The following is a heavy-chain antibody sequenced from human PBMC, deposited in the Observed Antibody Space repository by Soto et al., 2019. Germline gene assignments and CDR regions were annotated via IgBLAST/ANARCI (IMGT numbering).Heavy chain of an antibody. CDR2: NNVNSGDI. CDR3: ARDMAYYYGSGTGNGHGV. J-gene: IGHJ6*02. CDR1: GYTFTAYC. V-gene: IGHV1-2*02. Sequence: QVQLVQSGAEVKKPGASVRVSCKASGYTFTAYCVQWVRQAPGQGLQWMGWNNVNSGDIKYAQAFQGRVPLTRDTFISTVYMELTRLAPDDTAVYYCARDMAYYYGSGTGNGHGVWGQGTTVTV. D-gene: IGHD3-10*01.